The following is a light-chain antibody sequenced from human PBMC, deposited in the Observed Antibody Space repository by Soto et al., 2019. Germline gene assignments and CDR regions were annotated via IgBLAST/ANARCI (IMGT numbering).Light chain of an antibody. CDR2: AAS. CDR3: QQSYSTPRT. CDR1: QSISSY. V-gene: IGKV1-39*01. Sequence: DIQMTQSPSSLSASVVDRVTITCRASQSISSYLNWYQQKPGKAPKLLIYAASSLQSGVPSRFSGSGSGTDFTLTISSLQPEDFATYYCQQSYSTPRTVGQGTKL. J-gene: IGKJ1*01.